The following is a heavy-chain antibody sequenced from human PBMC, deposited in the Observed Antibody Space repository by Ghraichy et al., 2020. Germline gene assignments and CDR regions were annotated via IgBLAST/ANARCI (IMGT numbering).Heavy chain of an antibody. D-gene: IGHD3-10*01. J-gene: IGHJ6*02. CDR1: GFTFSDYY. V-gene: IGHV3-11*06. CDR3: ARDVSGLLWFGEVLGTSFSDYGMDV. Sequence: GESLNISCAASGFTFSDYYMSWIRQAPGKGLEWVSYISSSSSYTNYADSVKGRFTISRDNAKNSLYLQMNSLRAEDTAVYYGARDVSGLLWFGEVLGTSFSDYGMDVWGQGTKVTVSS. CDR2: ISSSSSYT.